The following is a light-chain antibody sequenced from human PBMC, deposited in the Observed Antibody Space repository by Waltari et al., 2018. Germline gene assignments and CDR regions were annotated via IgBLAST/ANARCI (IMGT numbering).Light chain of an antibody. V-gene: IGKV1-5*03. CDR2: KAS. Sequence: DIQMTQSPSTLSASVGDRVTITCRASQSISIWLAWYQQKPGKAPNLLIYKASSLESGVPSRFSGSGSGTEFTLTISGLQPDDFATYYCQQYDSYPWTFGQGTKVEIK. CDR3: QQYDSYPWT. CDR1: QSISIW. J-gene: IGKJ1*01.